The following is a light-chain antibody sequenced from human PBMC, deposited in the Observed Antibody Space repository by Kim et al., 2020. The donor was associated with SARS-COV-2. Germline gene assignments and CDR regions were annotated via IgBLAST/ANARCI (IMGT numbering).Light chain of an antibody. J-gene: IGKJ1*01. CDR3: QQYNNRWT. Sequence: SASVGDKITITCRASQNINIWLAWYQQRPGKAPKLLIFKASTLEGGVPSRFSGSGSGTEFTLTITNLQPDDAATYFCQQYNNRWTFGQGTKVDIK. CDR2: KAS. V-gene: IGKV1-5*03. CDR1: QNINIW.